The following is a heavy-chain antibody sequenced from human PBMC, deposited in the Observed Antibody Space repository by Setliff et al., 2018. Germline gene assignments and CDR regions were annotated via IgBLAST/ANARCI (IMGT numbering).Heavy chain of an antibody. D-gene: IGHD6-13*01. V-gene: IGHV4-34*12. Sequence: NPSETLSLTCAVFCGSFSGYYWSWIRQPPGKGLEWIGEIIHSGSTYRNPSLESRVTMSVDTSKNQFSLKLRSMTAADTAVYYCAKQGSYYYYMDVWGKGTTVTVSS. CDR1: CGSFSGYY. CDR2: IIHSGST. CDR3: AKQGSYYYYMDV. J-gene: IGHJ6*03.